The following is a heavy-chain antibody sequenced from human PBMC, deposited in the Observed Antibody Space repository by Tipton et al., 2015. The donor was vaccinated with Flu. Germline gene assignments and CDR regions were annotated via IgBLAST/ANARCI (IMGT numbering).Heavy chain of an antibody. Sequence: SLRLSCAASGFTFRSYAMSWVRQTPGKGLEWVAGISSSGDRRHYADSVKGRFTISRDNSKNTLFLQMNSLRVEDKAVYYCAKDLPGDSAAYFDPWGQGTLVPVSS. V-gene: IGHV3-23*01. J-gene: IGHJ4*02. CDR1: GFTFRSYA. CDR3: AKDLPGDSAAYFDP. CDR2: ISSSGDRR. D-gene: IGHD4-17*01.